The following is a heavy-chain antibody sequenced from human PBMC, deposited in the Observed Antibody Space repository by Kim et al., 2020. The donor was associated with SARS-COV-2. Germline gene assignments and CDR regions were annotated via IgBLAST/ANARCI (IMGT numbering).Heavy chain of an antibody. Sequence: SATSDSPSFQGQVTISADKSISTAYLQWSSLKASDTAMYYCARTYDAFDIWGQGTMVTVSS. CDR3: ARTYDAFDI. V-gene: IGHV5-51*01. CDR2: SAT. J-gene: IGHJ3*02.